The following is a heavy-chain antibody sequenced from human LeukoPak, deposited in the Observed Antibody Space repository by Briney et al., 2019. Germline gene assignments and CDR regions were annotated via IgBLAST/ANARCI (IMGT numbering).Heavy chain of an antibody. Sequence: GGSLRLSCAASGFTFSSYEMNWVRQAPGKGLEWVSYISSSGSTIYYADSVKGRFTISGDNAKNSLYLQMNSLRAEDTAVYYCATRFRYSEYYWGQGTLVTVSS. D-gene: IGHD5-12*01. CDR2: ISSSGSTI. CDR1: GFTFSSYE. V-gene: IGHV3-48*03. CDR3: ATRFRYSEYY. J-gene: IGHJ4*02.